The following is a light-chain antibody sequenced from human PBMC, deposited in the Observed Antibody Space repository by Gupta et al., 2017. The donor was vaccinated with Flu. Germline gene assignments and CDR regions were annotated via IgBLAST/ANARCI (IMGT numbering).Light chain of an antibody. CDR2: QDR. CDR3: QSWDSSVVV. V-gene: IGLV3-1*01. CDR1: KLADKY. J-gene: IGLJ2*01. Sequence: SYDLTQRPSVSVSTGQTASIACSGDKLADKYASWYQQKPGQSPLLVIYQDRKRPSGIPERFSGSNSGNTATLTISGAQTMDEADYFCQSWDSSVVVFGGGTKLTVL.